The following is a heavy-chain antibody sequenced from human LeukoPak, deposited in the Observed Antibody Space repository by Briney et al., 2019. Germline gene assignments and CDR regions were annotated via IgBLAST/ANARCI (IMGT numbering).Heavy chain of an antibody. CDR1: GFTFSSYG. D-gene: IGHD3-9*01. V-gene: IGHV3-30*03. J-gene: IGHJ4*02. CDR3: ARDLRTRYLDY. CDR2: ISYDGTNK. Sequence: QPGGSLRLSCAASGFTFSSYGMHWVRQAPGKGLEWVAVISYDGTNKYSAASVRGRFTISRDISKNTLYLEMNSLRAEDTAVYYCARDLRTRYLDYWGQGTLVTVSS.